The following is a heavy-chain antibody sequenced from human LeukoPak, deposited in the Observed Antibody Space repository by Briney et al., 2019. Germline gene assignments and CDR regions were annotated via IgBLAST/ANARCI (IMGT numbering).Heavy chain of an antibody. D-gene: IGHD3-22*01. V-gene: IGHV4-34*01. CDR1: GGSFSGYY. CDR3: ARSRNYYDSSNFDY. CDR2: INHSGST. Sequence: SETLSLTCAVYGGSFSGYYWSWIRQPPGKGLEWIGEINHSGSTNYNPSLKSRVTISVDTSKNQFSLKLSSVTAADTAVYYCARSRNYYDSSNFDYWGQGTLVTVSS. J-gene: IGHJ4*02.